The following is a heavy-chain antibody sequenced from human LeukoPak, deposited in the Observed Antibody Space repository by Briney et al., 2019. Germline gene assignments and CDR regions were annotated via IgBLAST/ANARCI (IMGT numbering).Heavy chain of an antibody. Sequence: PGGSLRLSCTASGFTFDNNGMSWVRQAPRKGLERVSGINWNGGSTGYADSVKGRFTISRDNAKNSLYLQMNRLRAEDTALYYCARGASSGNAYYFDYWGQGTLVTVSS. CDR2: INWNGGST. J-gene: IGHJ4*02. CDR1: GFTFDNNG. D-gene: IGHD3-22*01. V-gene: IGHV3-20*04. CDR3: ARGASSGNAYYFDY.